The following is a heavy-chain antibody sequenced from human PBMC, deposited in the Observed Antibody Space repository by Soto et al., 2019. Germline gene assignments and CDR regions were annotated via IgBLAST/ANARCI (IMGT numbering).Heavy chain of an antibody. CDR2: ISGSGGTT. CDR3: AKEVQPYYYYYMDV. D-gene: IGHD3-10*01. V-gene: IGHV3-23*01. Sequence: GGSLRLSCAASGFTFSSYAMSWVRQAPGKGLEWVSVISGSGGTTYYADSVKGRCTISRDNSKNTLYLQMNSLRGDDTAVYHCAKEVQPYYYYYMDVWGKGTTVTVSS. J-gene: IGHJ6*03. CDR1: GFTFSSYA.